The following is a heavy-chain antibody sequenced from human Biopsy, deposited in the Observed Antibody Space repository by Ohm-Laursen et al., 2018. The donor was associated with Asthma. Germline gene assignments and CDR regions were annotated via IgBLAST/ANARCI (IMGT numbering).Heavy chain of an antibody. J-gene: IGHJ4*02. CDR1: GFTFRSYA. D-gene: IGHD3-3*01. CDR3: ARDVMEWYLPAFDF. CDR2: GGSYNDGDLK. Sequence: SLRLSCAASGFTFRSYAMHWVRQAPGKGLEWVAGGGSYNDGDLKYYADSVNGRFTVSRDDSKNTLYLQMNSLSPDDTAVYYCARDVMEWYLPAFDFWGQGTLVTVSS. V-gene: IGHV3-30-3*01.